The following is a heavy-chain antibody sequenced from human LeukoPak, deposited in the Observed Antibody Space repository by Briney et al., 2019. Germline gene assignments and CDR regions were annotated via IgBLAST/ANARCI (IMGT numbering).Heavy chain of an antibody. J-gene: IGHJ4*02. CDR3: ARVMVRGVTGPAVDY. D-gene: IGHD3-10*01. Sequence: GGSLRLSCAASGFTFSSYAMHWVRQAPGKGLEWVAVISYDGSNKYYADSVKGRFTISRDNAKNSLYLQMNSLRAEDTAVYYCARVMVRGVTGPAVDYWGQGTLVTVSS. CDR2: ISYDGSNK. V-gene: IGHV3-30*04. CDR1: GFTFSSYA.